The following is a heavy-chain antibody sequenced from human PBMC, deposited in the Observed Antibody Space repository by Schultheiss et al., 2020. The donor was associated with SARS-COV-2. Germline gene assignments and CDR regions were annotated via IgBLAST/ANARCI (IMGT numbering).Heavy chain of an antibody. CDR3: TSQMACGKNCGGDPDY. J-gene: IGHJ4*02. CDR1: GFTFSSYW. CDR2: IRSKANSYAT. Sequence: GGSLRLSCAASGFTFSSYWMSWVRQAPGKGLEWVGRIRSKANSYATAYAASVKGRFTISRDDSKNTAYLQMNSLKTEDTAVYYCTSQMACGKNCGGDPDYWGQGTLVTVSS. D-gene: IGHD2-21*02. V-gene: IGHV3-73*01.